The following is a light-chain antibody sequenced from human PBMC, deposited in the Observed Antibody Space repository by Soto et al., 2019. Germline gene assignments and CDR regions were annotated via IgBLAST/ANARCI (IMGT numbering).Light chain of an antibody. J-gene: IGKJ1*01. CDR1: QSVSGN. CDR2: GAS. CDR3: QKYNNWPRT. Sequence: EIVMTQSPATLSVSPGERATLSCSVSQSVSGNLAWYQQKPGQAPRLLIYGASTRATCIPARFSGSGSGTEFTLTISSLQSEGCSVYYCQKYNNWPRTFGQGTKVEIK. V-gene: IGKV3-15*01.